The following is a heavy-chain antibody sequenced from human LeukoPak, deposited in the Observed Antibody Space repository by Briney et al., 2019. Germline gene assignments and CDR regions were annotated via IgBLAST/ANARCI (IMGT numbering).Heavy chain of an antibody. CDR3: ASVDTAMVSPNYYYYYGMDV. J-gene: IGHJ6*02. V-gene: IGHV3-53*01. D-gene: IGHD5-18*01. Sequence: PGGSLRPSCAASGFTVSSNYMSWVRQAPGKGLEWVSVIYSGGSTYYADSVKGRFTISRDNSKNPLYLQMNSLRAEDTAVYYCASVDTAMVSPNYYYYYGMDVWGQGTTVTVSS. CDR1: GFTVSSNY. CDR2: IYSGGST.